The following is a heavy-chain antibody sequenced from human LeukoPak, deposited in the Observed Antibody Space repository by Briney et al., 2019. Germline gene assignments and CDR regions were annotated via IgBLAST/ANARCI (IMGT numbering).Heavy chain of an antibody. CDR2: ISGSGSTT. J-gene: IGHJ5*02. V-gene: IGHV3-11*04. CDR3: ARDRYFGRWYGNWFDP. Sequence: PGGCLRLSCVASGYGFSDSYMTWIRQAPGKGREWISYISGSGSTTYYAESVKDRFTVSRDNAMNSLFLQMDSMSPEDTAVYYCARDRYFGRWYGNWFDPWGQGTLVTVSS. CDR1: GYGFSDSY. D-gene: IGHD6-13*01.